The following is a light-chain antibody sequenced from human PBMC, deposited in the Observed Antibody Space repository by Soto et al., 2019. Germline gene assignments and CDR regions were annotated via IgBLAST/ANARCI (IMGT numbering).Light chain of an antibody. J-gene: IGKJ3*01. CDR1: QSISSSY. CDR2: GAS. CDR3: QQYDTSFT. Sequence: EIVLTQSPGTLSLSPGERATLSCRASQSISSSYLAWYQQKPGQAPRLLIYGASTRATGIPDRFSGSGSGTDFILTINRLEPEDFAVYYCQQYDTSFTFGPGTKVDIK. V-gene: IGKV3-20*01.